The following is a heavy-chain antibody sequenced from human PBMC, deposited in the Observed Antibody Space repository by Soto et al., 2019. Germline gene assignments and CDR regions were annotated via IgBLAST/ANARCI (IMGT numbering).Heavy chain of an antibody. J-gene: IGHJ6*04. Sequence: ASVKVSCKASGYTFTSYAMHWVRQAPGQRLEWMGWINAGNGNTKYSQKFQGRVTITRDTSASTAYMELSSLRSEDTAVYYCACALKGGDDFRDFLDVCGRGTTVIVSS. V-gene: IGHV1-3*01. CDR2: INAGNGNT. CDR3: ACALKGGDDFRDFLDV. CDR1: GYTFTSYA. D-gene: IGHD2-21*02.